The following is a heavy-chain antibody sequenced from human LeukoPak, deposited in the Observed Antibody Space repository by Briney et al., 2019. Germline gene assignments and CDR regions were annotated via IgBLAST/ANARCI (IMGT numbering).Heavy chain of an antibody. CDR1: GFTFSTYW. V-gene: IGHV3-7*03. CDR2: IQQDGIKK. CDR3: ARWGYTSGWYYYDY. J-gene: IGHJ4*02. D-gene: IGHD6-19*01. Sequence: GGSLRLSCAASGFTFSTYWMSWVRQAPGKGLEWVANIQQDGIKKYYVDSVEGRFTISRENAKNSLYLQMNSLRAEDTAIYYCARWGYTSGWYYYDYWGQGILVTVS.